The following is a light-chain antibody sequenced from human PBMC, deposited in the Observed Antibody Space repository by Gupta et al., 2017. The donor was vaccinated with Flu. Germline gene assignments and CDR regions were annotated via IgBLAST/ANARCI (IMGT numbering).Light chain of an antibody. CDR1: QSVLYSSNNRNY. CDR2: WAS. CDR3: QQYYNSPLT. Sequence: IERTQAPSSLAVSLGGRATLSRKSSQSVLYSSNNRNYLAWYQQRPGQPPRLLIYWASTRASGIPDRFSGSGSGTDFTLTISSLQAEDVAVYYCQQYYNSPLTFGHGTKVDIK. V-gene: IGKV4-1*01. J-gene: IGKJ3*01.